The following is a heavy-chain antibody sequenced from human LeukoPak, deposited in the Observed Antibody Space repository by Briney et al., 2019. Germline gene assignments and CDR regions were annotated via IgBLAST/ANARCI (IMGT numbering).Heavy chain of an antibody. CDR1: GFIFSSYA. D-gene: IGHD5-18*01. Sequence: GGSLRLSCAASGFIFSSYAMSWVRQAPGKGLEWVSAISGSGGSTYYADSVKGRFTISRDNSKNTLYLQMNSLRAEDTAVYYCAKGSSYGPAAFDCWGQGTLVTVSS. CDR3: AKGSSYGPAAFDC. V-gene: IGHV3-23*01. CDR2: ISGSGGST. J-gene: IGHJ4*02.